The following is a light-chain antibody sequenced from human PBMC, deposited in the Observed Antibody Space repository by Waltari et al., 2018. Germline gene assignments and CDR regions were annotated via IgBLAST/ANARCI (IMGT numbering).Light chain of an antibody. Sequence: QSALTQPTSVSGSPGQSITISCTGTSRDVGFYNYVSWYQQYPGKVPRLLIYDVSERPSGCSSRFSGSKSGNTASLTSSGLQADDEADYYCNSYTGSSSWVFGGGTKLTVL. CDR1: SRDVGFYNY. CDR3: NSYTGSSSWV. J-gene: IGLJ3*02. V-gene: IGLV2-14*01. CDR2: DVS.